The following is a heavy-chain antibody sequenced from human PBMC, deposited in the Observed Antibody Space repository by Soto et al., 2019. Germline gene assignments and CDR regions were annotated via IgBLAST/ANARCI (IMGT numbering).Heavy chain of an antibody. J-gene: IGHJ3*02. V-gene: IGHV1-46*01. Sequence: QVQLVQSGAEVKKPGASVKVSCKASGYSFITSYHMHWVRQAPGQGLEWMGIINPTGSMTRYSQKFQGRLTMTRDTSTDTDYMELSNLTSEDTAVYFCARDTGYDHDAFDIWGQGTMVTVSS. CDR1: GYSFITSYH. D-gene: IGHD5-12*01. CDR3: ARDTGYDHDAFDI. CDR2: INPTGSMT.